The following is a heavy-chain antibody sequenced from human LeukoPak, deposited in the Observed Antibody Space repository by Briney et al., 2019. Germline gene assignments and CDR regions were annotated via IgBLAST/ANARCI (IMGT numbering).Heavy chain of an antibody. CDR1: GFTFSDYW. V-gene: IGHV3-74*01. CDR3: ARDSSSCSSTSCYYLDLDY. D-gene: IGHD2-2*01. J-gene: IGHJ4*02. CDR2: LNSDASST. Sequence: PGGSLRLSCAASGFTFSDYWMYWVRLPPGKGLEWVSRLNSDASSTDYADSVRGRFTISRDNSKNTLHLQMNSLRADETAVYYCARDSSSCSSTSCYYLDLDYWGQGTLVAVSS.